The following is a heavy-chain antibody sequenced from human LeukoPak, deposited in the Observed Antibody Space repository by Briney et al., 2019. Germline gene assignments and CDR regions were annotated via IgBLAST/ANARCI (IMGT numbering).Heavy chain of an antibody. V-gene: IGHV1-46*01. CDR3: ARRRVVPAAMAVFDY. CDR2: INPSGGST. Sequence: ASVKVSCKASRYTFTSYYMHWVRQAPGQGLEWMGIINPSGGSTSYAQKFQDRVTMTRDMSTSTVYMELSSLRSEDTAVYYCARRRVVPAAMAVFDYWGQGTLVTVSS. J-gene: IGHJ4*02. CDR1: RYTFTSYY. D-gene: IGHD2-2*01.